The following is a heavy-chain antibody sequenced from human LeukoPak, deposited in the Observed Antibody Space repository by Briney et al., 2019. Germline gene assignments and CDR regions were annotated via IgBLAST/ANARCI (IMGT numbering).Heavy chain of an antibody. D-gene: IGHD6-19*01. J-gene: IGHJ4*02. Sequence: GGSLRLSCAASGFTFSSYAMSWVRQAPGKGLEWVSAISCSGGSSYYAASVKGRFTISRDNSKNTLYLQMNSLRAEDTAVYYCARHVYSSGWYRYWGQGTLVTVSS. CDR1: GFTFSSYA. V-gene: IGHV3-23*01. CDR2: ISCSGGSS. CDR3: ARHVYSSGWYRY.